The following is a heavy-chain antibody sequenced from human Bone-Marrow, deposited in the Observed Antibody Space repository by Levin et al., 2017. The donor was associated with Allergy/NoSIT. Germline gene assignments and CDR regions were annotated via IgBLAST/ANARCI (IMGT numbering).Heavy chain of an antibody. CDR2: IYYSGST. D-gene: IGHD3-3*02. V-gene: IGHV4-39*07. CDR1: GGSISSGSYY. Sequence: PSETLSLTCTVSGGSISSGSYYWGWIRQPPGKGLEWIGTIYYSGSTYYNPSLKSRVTISLDTSKNQFSLKLTSVTAADTAVYYCARSPFLEWLRFDYWGQGTLVTVSS. CDR3: ARSPFLEWLRFDY. J-gene: IGHJ4*02.